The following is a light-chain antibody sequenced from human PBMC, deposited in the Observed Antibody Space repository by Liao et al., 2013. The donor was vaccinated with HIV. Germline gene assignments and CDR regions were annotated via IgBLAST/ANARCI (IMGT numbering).Light chain of an antibody. J-gene: IGLJ2*01. V-gene: IGLV3-21*01. CDR1: NIGSKS. Sequence: SYELTQPPSVSVAPGKTARITCWGNNIGSKSVHWYQQKPGQAPVLVIYYDSDRPSGIPERFSGSNSGNTATLTISGTQPMDEADYYCQSWDINTGVFGGGTKLTVL. CDR3: QSWDINTGV. CDR2: YDS.